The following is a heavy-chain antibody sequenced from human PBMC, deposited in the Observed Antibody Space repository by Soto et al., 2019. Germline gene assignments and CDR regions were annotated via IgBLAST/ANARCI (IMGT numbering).Heavy chain of an antibody. V-gene: IGHV5-10-1*01. Sequence: GEDLKISCKGSGGSFTSYWIIWVRQMPGKGMEWMGRIDPSDSYTNYSPSFQGHVTISADKSISTAYLQWSSLKASDTAMYYCARHPPYYCSSTSCSPEYSYYRLYVWAKGTTVTVSS. J-gene: IGHJ6*04. CDR2: IDPSDSYT. CDR3: ARHPPYYCSSTSCSPEYSYYRLYV. D-gene: IGHD2-2*01. CDR1: GGSFTSYW.